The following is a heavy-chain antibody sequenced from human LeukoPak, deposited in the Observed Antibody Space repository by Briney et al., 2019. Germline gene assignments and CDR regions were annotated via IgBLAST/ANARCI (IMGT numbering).Heavy chain of an antibody. D-gene: IGHD3-10*01. J-gene: IGHJ4*02. CDR2: IYTSGST. CDR1: GGSISSYY. Sequence: SETLSLTCTVSGGSISSYYWSWIRQPAGKGLEWIGRIYTSGSTNYNPSLKSRVTISVDTSKNQFSLKLSSVTAADTAVYYCARESLWFGELFPRYYFDYWGQGTLVTVSS. CDR3: ARESLWFGELFPRYYFDY. V-gene: IGHV4-4*07.